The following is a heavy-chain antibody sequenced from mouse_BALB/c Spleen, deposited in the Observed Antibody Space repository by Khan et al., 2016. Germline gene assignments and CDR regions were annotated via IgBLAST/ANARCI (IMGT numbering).Heavy chain of an antibody. Sequence: VQLQESGAELAKPGASVKMSCKASGYTFTSYWMHWVKQRPGQGLEWIGYINPSTGYTEYNQKFKDKATFTADKSSSTAYMQLSSLTSEDSAVYYCAYYSSSDYAMDYWSQGTSVAVSS. D-gene: IGHD1-1*01. CDR3: AYYSSSDYAMDY. CDR1: GYTFTSYW. CDR2: INPSTGYT. V-gene: IGHV1-7*01. J-gene: IGHJ4*01.